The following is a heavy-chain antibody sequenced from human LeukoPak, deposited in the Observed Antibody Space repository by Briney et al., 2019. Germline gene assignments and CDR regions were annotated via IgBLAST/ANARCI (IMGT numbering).Heavy chain of an antibody. CDR1: GGTFCSYA. CDR3: ARDLRTGIPAAMDY. CDR2: IIPILGIA. J-gene: IGHJ4*02. Sequence: ASVKLSCKASGGTFCSYAISWVRQAPGQGLEWMGRIIPILGIANYAQKFQGRVTITADKSTSTAYMELSSLRSEDTAVYYCARDLRTGIPAAMDYWGQGTLVTVSS. V-gene: IGHV1-69*04. D-gene: IGHD2-2*01.